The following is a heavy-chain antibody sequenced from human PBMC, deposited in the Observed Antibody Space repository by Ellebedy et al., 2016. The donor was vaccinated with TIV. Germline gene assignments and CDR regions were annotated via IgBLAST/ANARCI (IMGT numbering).Heavy chain of an antibody. J-gene: IGHJ4*02. CDR1: GGPISSSSYY. CDR2: IYYSGST. CDR3: ASGYDWGFDY. Sequence: SETLSLXXTVSGGPISSSSYYWGWIRQPPGKGLEWIGSIYYSGSTYYNPSLKSRVTISVDTSKNQFSLKLSSVTAADTAVYYCASGYDWGFDYWGQGTLVTVSS. D-gene: IGHD5-12*01. V-gene: IGHV4-39*07.